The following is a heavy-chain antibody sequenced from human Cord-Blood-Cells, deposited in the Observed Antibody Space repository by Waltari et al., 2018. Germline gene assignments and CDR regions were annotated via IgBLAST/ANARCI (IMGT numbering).Heavy chain of an antibody. CDR1: GFTFSSYG. Sequence: QVQLVASGGGVVQPGRSLRLSCAASGFTFSSYGMPWVRQDPGKGLEWVAVISYDGSNKYYADSVKGRFTISRDNSKNTLYLQMNSLRAEDTAVYYCAKDAGRTGADAFDIWGQGTMVTVSS. CDR2: ISYDGSNK. D-gene: IGHD7-27*01. V-gene: IGHV3-30*18. CDR3: AKDAGRTGADAFDI. J-gene: IGHJ3*02.